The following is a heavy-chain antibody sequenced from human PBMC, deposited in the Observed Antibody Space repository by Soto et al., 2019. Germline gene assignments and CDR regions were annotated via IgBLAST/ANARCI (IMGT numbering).Heavy chain of an antibody. Sequence: GASVKVSCQASGYTLTSYGISWGRQAPGQGLEWMGWISAYNGNTNYAQKLQGRVTMTTDTSTSTAYMELRSLRSDDTAVYYCARDPSLYSSSWSNWFDPWGQGTLVTVSS. CDR1: GYTLTSYG. J-gene: IGHJ5*02. D-gene: IGHD6-13*01. CDR3: ARDPSLYSSSWSNWFDP. V-gene: IGHV1-18*01. CDR2: ISAYNGNT.